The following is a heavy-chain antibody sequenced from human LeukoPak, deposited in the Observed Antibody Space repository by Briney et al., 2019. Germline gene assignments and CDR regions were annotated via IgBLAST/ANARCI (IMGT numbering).Heavy chain of an antibody. D-gene: IGHD6-6*01. CDR1: GYSFTVYY. CDR2: TNPNSGGT. CDR3: ARDPLVRGSSPTFDY. Sequence: ASVTVSFKASGYSFTVYYMHWVRQAPGQGLEWMGWTNPNSGGTNYAQKFQGRVTMTRDTSISTAYMELSRLRSDDTAVYYCARDPLVRGSSPTFDYWGQGTLVTVSS. V-gene: IGHV1-2*02. J-gene: IGHJ4*02.